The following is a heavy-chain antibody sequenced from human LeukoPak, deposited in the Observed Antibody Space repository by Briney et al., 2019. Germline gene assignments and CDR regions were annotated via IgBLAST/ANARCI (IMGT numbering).Heavy chain of an antibody. Sequence: GGSLRLSCAASGFTFSSYGMHWVRQAPGKGLEWVAFIRYDGSNKYYADSVKGRFTISRDNSKNTLYLQMNSLRAEDTAVYYCAKAPAYDRMKSDDYYYYYMDVWGKGTTVTVSS. J-gene: IGHJ6*03. CDR1: GFTFSSYG. D-gene: IGHD3-16*01. CDR2: IRYDGSNK. V-gene: IGHV3-30*02. CDR3: AKAPAYDRMKSDDYYYYYMDV.